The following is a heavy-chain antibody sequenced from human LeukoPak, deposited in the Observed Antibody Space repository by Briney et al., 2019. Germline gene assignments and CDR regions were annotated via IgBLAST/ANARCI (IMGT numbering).Heavy chain of an antibody. D-gene: IGHD2-8*01. V-gene: IGHV3-23*01. CDR1: GFTFSSYA. Sequence: GGSLRLSSAASGFTFSSYAISCVSQAPGKGLECVSAIRGSGGITFYADSVKGRFTISRDNSKNTLYLQMNSLRAEDTAVYYCAKDWQSWSQGYFDYWGQGTLVTVSS. CDR3: AKDWQSWSQGYFDY. CDR2: IRGSGGIT. J-gene: IGHJ4*02.